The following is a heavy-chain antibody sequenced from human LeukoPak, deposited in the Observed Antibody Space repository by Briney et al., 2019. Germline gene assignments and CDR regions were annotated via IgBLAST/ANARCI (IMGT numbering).Heavy chain of an antibody. V-gene: IGHV3-7*01. CDR1: GFTFSRSW. CDR3: ARDGGAVAGRDFDY. D-gene: IGHD6-19*01. Sequence: GGSLRLSCAASGFTFSRSWMSWVRQAPGKGLEWVATIKEDGSEKYYVDSVKGRFTISRDNAKNSLYLQMNSLRAEDTAVYYCARDGGAVAGRDFDYWGQGTLVTVSS. CDR2: IKEDGSEK. J-gene: IGHJ4*02.